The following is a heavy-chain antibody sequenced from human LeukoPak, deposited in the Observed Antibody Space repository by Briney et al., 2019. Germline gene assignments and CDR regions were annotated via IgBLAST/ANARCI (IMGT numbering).Heavy chain of an antibody. CDR3: ARGRGTTVTRDWYFDL. CDR1: GGTFSSYA. J-gene: IGHJ2*01. CDR2: IIPIFATT. D-gene: IGHD4-11*01. Sequence: SVKVSCKASGGTFSSYAINWVRQAPGQGLEWMGGIIPIFATTNYAQKFQGRVTITADESTSTAYMELSSLRSEDTAVYYCARGRGTTVTRDWYFDLWGRGTLVAVSS. V-gene: IGHV1-69*01.